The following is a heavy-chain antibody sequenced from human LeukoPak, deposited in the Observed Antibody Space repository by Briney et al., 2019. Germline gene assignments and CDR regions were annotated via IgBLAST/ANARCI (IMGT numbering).Heavy chain of an antibody. Sequence: GGSLRLSCAASGFTFSSYWMHWVRQAPGKGLVWVSRINSDGSSTSYADSVKGRFTISRDNAKNTLYLQMNSLRAEDTAVYYCATCDSSGYYYFDYWGQGTLVTVSS. V-gene: IGHV3-74*01. CDR2: INSDGSST. J-gene: IGHJ4*02. D-gene: IGHD3-22*01. CDR3: ATCDSSGYYYFDY. CDR1: GFTFSSYW.